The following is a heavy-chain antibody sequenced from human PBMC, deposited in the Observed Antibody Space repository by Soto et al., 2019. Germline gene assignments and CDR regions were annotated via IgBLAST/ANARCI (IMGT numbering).Heavy chain of an antibody. J-gene: IGHJ6*02. D-gene: IGHD3-10*01. CDR3: ARDKGGAALKGSGMDV. Sequence: QVQLQESGPGLVKPSQTLSLSCSVSGGSISSRDYYWSWIRHHPEKGLEWIGSIYYSGSTYYNPSLXGXVXMXXDTSMNECSLKLTSVTAADTAVYYCARDKGGAALKGSGMDVWGQGTTVTVSS. CDR1: GGSISSRDYY. CDR2: IYYSGST. V-gene: IGHV4-31*03.